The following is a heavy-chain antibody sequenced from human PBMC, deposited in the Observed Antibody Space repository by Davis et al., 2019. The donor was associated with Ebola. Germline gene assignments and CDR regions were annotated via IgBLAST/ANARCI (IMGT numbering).Heavy chain of an antibody. J-gene: IGHJ4*02. CDR2: VFRTGAT. Sequence: MPGGSLRLSCTVSGGSIRSSSHYWGWIRQPPGKGLEWMGSVFRTGATSYNPSLKSRVTISLDTSKNHFSLKLSSVTAADTAVYYCARQSSSSWGDYWGQGTLVTV. CDR3: ARQSSSSWGDY. CDR1: GGSIRSSSHY. D-gene: IGHD6-6*01. V-gene: IGHV4-39*01.